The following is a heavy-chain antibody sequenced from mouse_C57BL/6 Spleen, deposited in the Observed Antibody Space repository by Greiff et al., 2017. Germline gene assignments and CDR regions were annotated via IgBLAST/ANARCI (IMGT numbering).Heavy chain of an antibody. CDR3: AADGSSPYWYFDV. D-gene: IGHD1-1*01. J-gene: IGHJ1*03. V-gene: IGHV1-42*01. Sequence: EVQLQQSGPELVKPGASVKISCKASGYSFTGYYMNWVKQSPEKSLEWIGEINPSTGGTTYNQKFKAKATLTVDKSSSTAYMQLKSLTSEDSAVYYCAADGSSPYWYFDVWGTGTTVTVSS. CDR1: GYSFTGYY. CDR2: INPSTGGT.